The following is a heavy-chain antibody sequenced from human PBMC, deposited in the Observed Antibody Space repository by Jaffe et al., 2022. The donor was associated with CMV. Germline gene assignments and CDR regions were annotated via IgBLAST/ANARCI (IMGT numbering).Heavy chain of an antibody. Sequence: QVQLVESGGGVVQPGRSLRLSCAASGFTFSSYGMHWVRQAPGKGLEWVAVISYDGSNKYYADSVKGRFTISRDNSKNTLYLQMNSLRAEDTAVYYCAKMYVGATPDAFDIWGQGTMVTVSS. CDR2: ISYDGSNK. CDR1: GFTFSSYG. V-gene: IGHV3-30*18. CDR3: AKMYVGATPDAFDI. D-gene: IGHD1-26*01. J-gene: IGHJ3*02.